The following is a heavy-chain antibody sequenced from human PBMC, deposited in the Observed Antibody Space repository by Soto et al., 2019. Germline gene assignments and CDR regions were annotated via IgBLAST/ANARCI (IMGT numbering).Heavy chain of an antibody. CDR2: IDPSDSYT. CDR3: ARHQWIADRQPQNNWFDP. V-gene: IGHV5-10-1*01. D-gene: IGHD6-6*01. Sequence: PGESLKISCKGSGYSFTSYWISWVRQMPGKGLEWMGRIDPSDSYTNYSPSFQGHVTISADKSISTTYLQWSSLKASDTAMYYCARHQWIADRQPQNNWFDPWGQGTLVTVSS. CDR1: GYSFTSYW. J-gene: IGHJ5*02.